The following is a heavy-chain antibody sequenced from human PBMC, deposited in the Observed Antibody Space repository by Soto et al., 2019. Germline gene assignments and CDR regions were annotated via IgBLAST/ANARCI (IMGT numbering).Heavy chain of an antibody. V-gene: IGHV3-21*01. J-gene: IGHJ3*02. CDR2: ISSSSSYI. CDR3: ARDLGDDAFDI. Sequence: GGSLRLSCAASGFTFSSYSMNWVRQAPGKGLEWVSSISSSSSYIYYADSVKGRFTISRDNAKNSLYLQMNSLRAEDTAVYYCARDLGDDAFDIWGQGTMVTVSS. CDR1: GFTFSSYS. D-gene: IGHD3-16*01.